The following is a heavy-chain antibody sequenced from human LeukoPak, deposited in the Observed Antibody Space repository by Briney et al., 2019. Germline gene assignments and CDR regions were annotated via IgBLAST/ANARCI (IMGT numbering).Heavy chain of an antibody. CDR3: ARGADGVSSNSRGWFDP. CDR2: ISSSGSTI. Sequence: GGSLRLSCAVSGFTFSNYNMNRVRQAPGKGLEWVSYISSSGSTIYYADSVKGRFTISRDNAKNSLYLQMNSLRAEDTAVYYCARGADGVSSNSRGWFDPWGQGTLVTVSS. CDR1: GFTFSNYN. D-gene: IGHD2-15*01. J-gene: IGHJ5*02. V-gene: IGHV3-48*04.